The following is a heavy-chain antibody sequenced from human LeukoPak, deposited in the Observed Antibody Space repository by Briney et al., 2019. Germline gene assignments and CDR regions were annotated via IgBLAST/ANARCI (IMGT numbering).Heavy chain of an antibody. Sequence: ASVKVSCKASGYTFTSYGISWVRQAPGQGLEWMGWISAYNGNTNYAQKLQGRVTMTTDTSTSTAYMELRSLRSDDTAVYYCARDGASSSWLYYYYMDVWGKGTTVTVSS. CDR3: ARDGASSSWLYYYYMDV. D-gene: IGHD6-13*01. J-gene: IGHJ6*03. CDR1: GYTFTSYG. V-gene: IGHV1-18*01. CDR2: ISAYNGNT.